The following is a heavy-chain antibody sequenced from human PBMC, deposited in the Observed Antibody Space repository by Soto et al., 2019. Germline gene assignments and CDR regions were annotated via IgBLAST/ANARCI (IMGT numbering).Heavy chain of an antibody. Sequence: EVQLVQSGAEVKKPGESLRISCKGSGYSFTSYWISWVRQMPGKGLEWMGRIDPSDSYTNYSPSFQGHVTISADKSISTAYLQWSSLKASDTAMYYCAREYSSSPERDYGMDVWGQGTTVTVSS. CDR2: IDPSDSYT. CDR1: GYSFTSYW. D-gene: IGHD6-13*01. V-gene: IGHV5-10-1*03. J-gene: IGHJ6*02. CDR3: AREYSSSPERDYGMDV.